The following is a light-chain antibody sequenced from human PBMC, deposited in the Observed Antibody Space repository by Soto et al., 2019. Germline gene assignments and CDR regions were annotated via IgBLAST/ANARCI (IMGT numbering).Light chain of an antibody. Sequence: DIQMTQSPSTLSASVGDRVTITCRASQSISSWLTWYQQKPGKAPKLLIYKASSLESGVPSRFSGSGSGTEFTLTISSLQPDDFATYYCQQYNSYPYTFGQGTKLEIK. V-gene: IGKV1-5*03. CDR1: QSISSW. CDR3: QQYNSYPYT. J-gene: IGKJ2*01. CDR2: KAS.